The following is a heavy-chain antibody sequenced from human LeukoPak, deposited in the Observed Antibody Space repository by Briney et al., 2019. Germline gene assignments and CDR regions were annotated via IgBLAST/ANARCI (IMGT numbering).Heavy chain of an antibody. CDR1: GVSISSGGYY. V-gene: IGHV4-31*03. Sequence: SETLSLTCTVAGVSISSGGYYWSWIRQHPGKGLEWIGYIYYSGSTYYNPSLKSRLTISLDTSSNQFSLKLNSVTAADTAVYYCARGPVRDYSNYWGQGTLVTVSS. CDR3: ARGPVRDYSNY. D-gene: IGHD4-11*01. CDR2: IYYSGST. J-gene: IGHJ4*02.